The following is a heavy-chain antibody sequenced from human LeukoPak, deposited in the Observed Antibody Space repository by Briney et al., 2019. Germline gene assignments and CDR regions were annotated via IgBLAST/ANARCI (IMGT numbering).Heavy chain of an antibody. CDR1: GGSISSSTNY. V-gene: IGHV4-39*01. J-gene: IGHJ4*02. Sequence: PSETLSLTCTVSGGSISSSTNYWGWLRQPPGKGLEWIGSIYYSGSTFHNPSLQSRVTISVDTSKNQLSLRLNSVTAADTAVYYCCHYKYYFDYWGQGALVTVSS. CDR3: CHYKYYFDY. CDR2: IYYSGST. D-gene: IGHD4-11*01.